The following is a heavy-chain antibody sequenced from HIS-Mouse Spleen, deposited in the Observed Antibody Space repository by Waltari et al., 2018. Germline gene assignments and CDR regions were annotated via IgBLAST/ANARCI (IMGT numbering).Heavy chain of an antibody. CDR3: ARRGPTVTFDY. J-gene: IGHJ4*02. CDR1: GYTFTGYY. V-gene: IGHV1-2*02. Sequence: QVQLVQSGAEVKKPGASVKVSCKASGYTFTGYYMHWVRQAPGQGLEWMGWINPNSGGTNYAQKCQGRVTMTRETSISTAYMELSRLRSDDTAVYYCARRGPTVTFDYWGQGTLVTVSS. CDR2: INPNSGGT. D-gene: IGHD4-4*01.